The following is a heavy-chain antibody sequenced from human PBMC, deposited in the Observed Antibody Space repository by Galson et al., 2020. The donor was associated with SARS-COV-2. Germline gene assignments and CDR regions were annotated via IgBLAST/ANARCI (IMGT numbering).Heavy chain of an antibody. CDR3: ARTISSGRGE. CDR1: GFTVSSNY. CDR2: IYSGGST. D-gene: IGHD6-19*01. V-gene: IGHV3-53*01. J-gene: IGHJ4*02. Sequence: GESLKISCAASGFTVSSNYMSWVRQAPGKGLEWVSVIYSGGSTYYADSVKGRFTISRDNSKNTLYLQMNSLRAEDTAVYYCARTISSGRGEWGQGTLVTVSS.